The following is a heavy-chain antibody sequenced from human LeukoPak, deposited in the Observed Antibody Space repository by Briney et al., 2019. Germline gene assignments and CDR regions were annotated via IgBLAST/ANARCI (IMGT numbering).Heavy chain of an antibody. CDR1: GHTFTSYY. D-gene: IGHD6-13*01. Sequence: ASVSVSCKASGHTFTSYYMDWVRPAPGEGRGWMGWINPISGGTNYAQTFQGRVTTTRDTTIRTAYMELSRQRSDDTAVYYCARQIAAAGIWGQGTLVTVSS. CDR2: INPISGGT. V-gene: IGHV1-2*02. J-gene: IGHJ4*02. CDR3: ARQIAAAGI.